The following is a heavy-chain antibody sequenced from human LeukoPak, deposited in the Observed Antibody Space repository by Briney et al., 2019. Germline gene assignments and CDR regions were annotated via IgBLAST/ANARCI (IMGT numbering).Heavy chain of an antibody. J-gene: IGHJ4*02. D-gene: IGHD3-22*01. CDR2: IIPIFGTA. V-gene: IGHV1-69*13. Sequence: SVKVSCKASGGTFSSYAISWVRQAPGQGLEWMGGIIPIFGTANYAPKFQGRVTITADESTSTAYMELSSLRSEDTAVYYCARDRGEYYDSSGYYYRFDYWGQGTLVTVSS. CDR3: ARDRGEYYDSSGYYYRFDY. CDR1: GGTFSSYA.